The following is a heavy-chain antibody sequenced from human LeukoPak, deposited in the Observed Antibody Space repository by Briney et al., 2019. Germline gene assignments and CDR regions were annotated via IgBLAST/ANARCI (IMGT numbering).Heavy chain of an antibody. CDR2: NYYSGNA. V-gene: IGHV4-39*07. CDR3: ARVGRYFDY. J-gene: IGHJ4*02. CDR1: GGSISNSYYY. Sequence: KASETLSLTCTVSGGSISNSYYYWGWIRQPPGKGLEWIANNYYSGNAYFNPSLKSRVIMSVDTSKNQFSLKLSSVTAADTAVYYCARVGRYFDYWGQGTLVTVSS.